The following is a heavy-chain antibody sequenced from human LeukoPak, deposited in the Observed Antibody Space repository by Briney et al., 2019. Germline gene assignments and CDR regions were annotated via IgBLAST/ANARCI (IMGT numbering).Heavy chain of an antibody. J-gene: IGHJ4*02. CDR3: ARVMMVRGVMVRSFDY. D-gene: IGHD3-10*01. CDR2: IYSGGST. Sequence: GGSLRLSCAASGFTFNNYGMFWFRQAPGKGLEWVSVIYSGGSTYYADSVKGRFTISRDNSKNTLYLQMNSLRAEDTAVYYCARVMMVRGVMVRSFDYWGQGTLVTVSS. CDR1: GFTFNNYG. V-gene: IGHV3-66*01.